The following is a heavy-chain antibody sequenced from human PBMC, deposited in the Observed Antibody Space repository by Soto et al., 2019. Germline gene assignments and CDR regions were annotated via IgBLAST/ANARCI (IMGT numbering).Heavy chain of an antibody. Sequence: GGSLRLSCAASGFTFSGSAMHWVRQASGKGLEWVGRIRSNADGGATDYAAPVKGRFTVSRDDSRNTLYLQLNSLKTEDTAVYYCTTAPFSFITLPGTSFLIGMDVWGQGTTVTVSS. CDR3: TTAPFSFITLPGTSFLIGMDV. D-gene: IGHD3-10*01. V-gene: IGHV3-15*01. CDR2: IRSNADGGAT. J-gene: IGHJ6*02. CDR1: GFTFSGSA.